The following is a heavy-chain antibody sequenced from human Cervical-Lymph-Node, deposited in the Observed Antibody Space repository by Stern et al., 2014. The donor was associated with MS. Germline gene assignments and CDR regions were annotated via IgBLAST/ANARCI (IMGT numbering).Heavy chain of an antibody. CDR3: ARLSTVVDY. Sequence: QVQLQESGPGLVKPSETLSLTCTVSGDSISSYYWSWIRQPPGKGLEWIGHVYYSGTTYYNPSLPGRVTISVDTSKKPFSLKLNSVTAADTAVYYCARLSTVVDYWGQGTLVTVSS. V-gene: IGHV4-59*08. D-gene: IGHD4-23*01. CDR1: GDSISSYY. CDR2: VYYSGTT. J-gene: IGHJ4*02.